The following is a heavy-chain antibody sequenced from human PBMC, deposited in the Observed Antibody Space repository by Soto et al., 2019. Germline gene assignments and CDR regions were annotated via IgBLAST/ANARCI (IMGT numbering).Heavy chain of an antibody. Sequence: QVQLVQSGAEVKTPGASVKVSCKASGYTFSNYAISWVRQAPGQGLEWMGWSSAFNCHTNYAQKFQGRVTMTTDTSTSTAYMELRGLTSDDAAVYYCARGAAADPSDYWGQGTLVTVSS. CDR2: SSAFNCHT. CDR3: ARGAAADPSDY. D-gene: IGHD6-13*01. V-gene: IGHV1-18*01. CDR1: GYTFSNYA. J-gene: IGHJ4*02.